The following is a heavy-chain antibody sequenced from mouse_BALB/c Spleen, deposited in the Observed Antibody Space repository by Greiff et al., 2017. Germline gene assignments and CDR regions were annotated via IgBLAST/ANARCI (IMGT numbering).Heavy chain of an antibody. V-gene: IGHV14-4*02. Sequence: EVQLQQSGAELVRAGASVKLSCTASGFNIKDYYMHWVKQRPEQGLEWIGWIDPENGDTEYAPKFQGKATMTADTSPNTAYLQLSSLTSEDTAVYYCNAWGGFDYWGQGTTLTVSS. CDR2: IDPENGDT. J-gene: IGHJ2*01. CDR3: NAWGGFDY. CDR1: GFNIKDYY.